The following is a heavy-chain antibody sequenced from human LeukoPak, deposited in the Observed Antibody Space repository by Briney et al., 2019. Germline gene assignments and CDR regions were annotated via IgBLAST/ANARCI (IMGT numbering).Heavy chain of an antibody. CDR2: IYPGDSDT. CDR1: GYSFTSYW. Sequence: GESLKISCKGSGYSFTSYWIGWVRQMPGKGLEWMGIIYPGDSDTRYSPSFQGQVTISADKSISTAYLQWSSLKASDTAMYYCARQDHYYDSSGYYFNYRGQGTLVTVSS. V-gene: IGHV5-51*01. D-gene: IGHD3-22*01. CDR3: ARQDHYYDSSGYYFNY. J-gene: IGHJ4*02.